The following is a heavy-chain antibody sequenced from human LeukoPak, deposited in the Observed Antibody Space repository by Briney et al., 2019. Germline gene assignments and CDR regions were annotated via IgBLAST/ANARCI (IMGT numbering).Heavy chain of an antibody. CDR1: GFTFSSYS. Sequence: GGSLRLSCAASGFTFSSYSMNWVRQAPGKGLEWVSYISSSSTIYYADSVKGRFTISRDNAKNSLYLQMNSLRAEDTAVYYCARGRGVEGQLDYWGQGTLVTVSS. CDR3: ARGRGVEGQLDY. CDR2: ISSSSTI. D-gene: IGHD3-10*01. V-gene: IGHV3-48*04. J-gene: IGHJ4*02.